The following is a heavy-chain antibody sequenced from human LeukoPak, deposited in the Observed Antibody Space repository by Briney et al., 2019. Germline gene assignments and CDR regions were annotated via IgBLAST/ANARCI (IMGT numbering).Heavy chain of an antibody. Sequence: PSETLSLTCAVYGGSFSGYYWSWIRQPPGKGLEWIGEINHSGSTNYNPSLKSRVTMSVDTSKNQFSLKLSSVTAADTAVYYCARFPMVRGVIYFDYWGQGTLVTVSS. V-gene: IGHV4-34*01. D-gene: IGHD3-10*01. CDR2: INHSGST. CDR1: GGSFSGYY. CDR3: ARFPMVRGVIYFDY. J-gene: IGHJ4*02.